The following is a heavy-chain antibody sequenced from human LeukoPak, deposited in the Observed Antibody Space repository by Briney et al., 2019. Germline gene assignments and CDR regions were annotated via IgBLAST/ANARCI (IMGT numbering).Heavy chain of an antibody. D-gene: IGHD3-16*01. V-gene: IGHV4-34*01. CDR3: ARDEGEDYFDY. Sequence: SQTLSLTCAVYGGSFSGYYWSWIRQPPGKGLEWIGEINHSGSTNYNPSLKSRVTMSVDTSKNQFSLKLSSVTAADTAVYYCARDEGEDYFDYWGQGTLVTVSS. CDR2: INHSGST. CDR1: GGSFSGYY. J-gene: IGHJ4*02.